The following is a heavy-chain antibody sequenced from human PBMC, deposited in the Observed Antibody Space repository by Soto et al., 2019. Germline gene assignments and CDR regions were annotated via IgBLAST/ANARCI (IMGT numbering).Heavy chain of an antibody. J-gene: IGHJ4*02. CDR2: MNPNSGNT. Sequence: QVQLVQSGADVKKPGTSMKVSCKASGYSFTRYDINWVRQVPGQGLEWMGWMNPNSGNTGYAQKFQGRVTMTRNTSIATAYMELSNLRPADTVVYYCARVEGFFPAFDYWGQGNLVTVSS. V-gene: IGHV1-8*01. CDR1: GYSFTRYD. CDR3: ARVEGFFPAFDY.